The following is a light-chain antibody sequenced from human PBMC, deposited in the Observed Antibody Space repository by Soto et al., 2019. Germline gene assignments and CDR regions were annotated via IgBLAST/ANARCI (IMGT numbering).Light chain of an antibody. J-gene: IGLJ2*01. V-gene: IGLV2-14*03. CDR1: SSDVGGYNY. CDR3: SSYTRGRSLLI. CDR2: DVS. Sequence: QLVLTQPASVSGSPGQSITISCTGTSSDVGGYNYVSWYQHHPGKAPKLMIYDVSNRPSGVSNRFSGSKSGNTASLTISGLQAEDEADYYCSSYTRGRSLLILGGGTKVTVL.